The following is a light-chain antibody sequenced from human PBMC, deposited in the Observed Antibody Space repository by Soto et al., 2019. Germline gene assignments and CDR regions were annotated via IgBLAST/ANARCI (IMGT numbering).Light chain of an antibody. J-gene: IGLJ1*01. CDR2: DVT. CDR3: NSYTSSSTYV. CDR1: SSDVGGFNY. Sequence: QSALTQPASVSGSPGQSITISCTGTSSDVGGFNYVSWYQQHPGKAPKLMLYDVTNRPSGVSYRFSGSKSGNTASLTISGRQAEDEADYYCNSYTSSSTYVFGTGTKLTFL. V-gene: IGLV2-14*03.